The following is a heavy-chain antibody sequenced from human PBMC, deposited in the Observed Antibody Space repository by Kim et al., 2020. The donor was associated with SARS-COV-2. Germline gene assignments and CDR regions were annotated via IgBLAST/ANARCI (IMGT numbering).Heavy chain of an antibody. Sequence: GGSLRLSCAASGFTFSGYSMNWVRQAPGKGLEWVSYISSSGSTIYYADSVKGRFTISRDNAKNSLYLQMNSLRDEDTAIYYCAGPGYGSGSYGYWGQGTLVTVSS. CDR1: GFTFSGYS. CDR3: AGPGYGSGSYGY. D-gene: IGHD3-10*01. J-gene: IGHJ4*02. V-gene: IGHV3-48*02. CDR2: ISSSGSTI.